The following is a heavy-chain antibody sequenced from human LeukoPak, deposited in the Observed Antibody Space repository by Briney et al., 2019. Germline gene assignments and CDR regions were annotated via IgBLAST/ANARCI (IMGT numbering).Heavy chain of an antibody. V-gene: IGHV3-48*04. D-gene: IGHD2-2*01. CDR1: GFTFNRYH. CDR3: ARELLDSVVVPAANSLDY. CDR2: ISSSSSTI. Sequence: GGSLRLSCAASGFTFNRYHMNWVRQAPGKGLEWVGYISSSSSTIYHADSVKDRLTISRDNAKNSLFLQMNSLRAEDTAVYYCARELLDSVVVPAANSLDYWGQGTLVSVSS. J-gene: IGHJ4*02.